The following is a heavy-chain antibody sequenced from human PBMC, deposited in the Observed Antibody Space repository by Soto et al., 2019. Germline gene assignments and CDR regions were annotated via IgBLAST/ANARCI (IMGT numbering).Heavy chain of an antibody. D-gene: IGHD3-22*01. CDR2: ISSSSSYI. V-gene: IGHV3-21*01. CDR1: GFTFSSYS. Sequence: GGSLRLSCAASGFTFSSYSMNWVRQAPGKGLEWVSSISSSSSYIYYADSVKGRFTISRDNAKNSLYLQMNSLRAEDTAVYYCARDPSMPSITMIVVVPHGDAFDIWGPGTMVTVSS. J-gene: IGHJ3*02. CDR3: ARDPSMPSITMIVVVPHGDAFDI.